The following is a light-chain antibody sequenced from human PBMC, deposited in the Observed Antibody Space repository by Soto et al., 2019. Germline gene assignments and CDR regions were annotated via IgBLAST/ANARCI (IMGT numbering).Light chain of an antibody. J-gene: IGKJ4*01. CDR2: RAS. CDR1: QDINRY. CDR3: QQVDSYPLT. V-gene: IGKV1-9*01. Sequence: IPLTQSPSFLSASVGDRVTITCRASQDINRYVAWYQQKSGQAPKLLIYRASNLRPGVPSRFSGSGSGTDFTLTISNLQSEDFATYHCQQVDSYPLTFGGGTKLEIK.